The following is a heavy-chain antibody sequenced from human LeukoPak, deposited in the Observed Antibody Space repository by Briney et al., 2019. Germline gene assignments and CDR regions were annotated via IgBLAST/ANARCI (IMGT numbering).Heavy chain of an antibody. Sequence: ASVKVSCKASGYTFTSYTVSWVRQAPGQGLEWMGWISTYNDDSIYAQNFQGRFTMTTDTSTSTAYMDLRSLRSDDTAVYYCARFSLGAAAAGFDPWGQGTLVTVSS. D-gene: IGHD6-13*01. CDR1: GYTFTSYT. CDR3: ARFSLGAAAAGFDP. V-gene: IGHV1-18*01. CDR2: ISTYNDDS. J-gene: IGHJ5*02.